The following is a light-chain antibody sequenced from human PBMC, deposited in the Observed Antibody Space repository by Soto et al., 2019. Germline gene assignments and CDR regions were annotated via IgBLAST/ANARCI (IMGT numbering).Light chain of an antibody. V-gene: IGKV1-39*01. CDR2: AAS. Sequence: DIQMTQSPSPLSASVGDTVTITCRASQSISNDLYWYQQKPGKAPKLLIYAASTLQGGVPSRFSGSGSGTDFTLTISSLQPEDFATYYCQQSYSTPPYTFGQGTRLEIK. J-gene: IGKJ2*01. CDR3: QQSYSTPPYT. CDR1: QSISND.